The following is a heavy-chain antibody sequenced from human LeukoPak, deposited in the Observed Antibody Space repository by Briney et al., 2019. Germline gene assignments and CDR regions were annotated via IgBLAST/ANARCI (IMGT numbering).Heavy chain of an antibody. CDR2: IYSGGST. J-gene: IGHJ5*02. D-gene: IGHD4-17*01. Sequence: GGSLRLSCAASGFTVSSNYMSWVRQAAGKGLEWVSVIYSGGSTYYAASVKGRFTISRDNSKNTLYLQTNSLRAEDTAVYYCARADGYGDYAGGNWFDPWGQGTLVTVSS. CDR3: ARADGYGDYAGGNWFDP. CDR1: GFTVSSNY. V-gene: IGHV3-66*01.